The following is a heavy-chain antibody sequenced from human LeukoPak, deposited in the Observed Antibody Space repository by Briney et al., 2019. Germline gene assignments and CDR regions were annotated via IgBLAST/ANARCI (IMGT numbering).Heavy chain of an antibody. J-gene: IGHJ6*02. V-gene: IGHV3-13*01. CDR1: GFTFSSYD. CDR2: IGTAGDT. Sequence: GGSLRLSCAASGFTFSSYDMHWVRQATGKGLEWVSAIGTAGDTYYPGSVKGRFTISRENAKNSLYLQMNSLRAEDTAVYYCARGDGWDYYGMDVCGQGTTVTVSS. CDR3: ARGDGWDYYGMDV. D-gene: IGHD5-24*01.